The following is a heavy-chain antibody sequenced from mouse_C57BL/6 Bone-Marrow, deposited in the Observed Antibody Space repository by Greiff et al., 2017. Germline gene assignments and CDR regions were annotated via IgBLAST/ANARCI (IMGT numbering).Heavy chain of an antibody. V-gene: IGHV5-15*01. CDR3: ARWLLRAMDY. J-gene: IGHJ4*01. CDR1: GFTFSDYG. D-gene: IGHD2-3*01. Sequence: EVQLMESGGGLVQPGGSLKLSCAASGFTFSDYGMAWVRQAPRKGPEWVGLISNLACSIYYADTVTGRFTICRETANNTLYLEMRSLRSEDTAMYYCARWLLRAMDYGGQGTSVTVSS. CDR2: ISNLACSI.